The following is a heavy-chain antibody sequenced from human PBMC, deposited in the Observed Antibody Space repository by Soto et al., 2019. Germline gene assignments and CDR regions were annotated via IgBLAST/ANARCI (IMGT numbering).Heavy chain of an antibody. Sequence: HPGGPLRLSCAASGFTFRSYAMHWVRQAPGKGLEWVAIISYDGIYKYYADSVKGRFTISRDNAKNSLYLQMNSLRDEDTAVYYCARGVQNWNYYYYYYYGMDVWGQGTTVTVSS. CDR1: GFTFRSYA. CDR3: ARGVQNWNYYYYYYYGMDV. J-gene: IGHJ6*02. D-gene: IGHD1-7*01. V-gene: IGHV3-30-3*01. CDR2: ISYDGIYK.